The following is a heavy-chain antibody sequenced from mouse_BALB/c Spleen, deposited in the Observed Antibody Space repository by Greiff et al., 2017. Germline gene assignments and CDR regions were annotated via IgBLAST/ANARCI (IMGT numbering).Heavy chain of an antibody. CDR2: ISSGGSYT. J-gene: IGHJ4*01. V-gene: IGHV5-9-4*01. CDR1: GFTFSSYA. CDR3: AREGGNPYAMDY. Sequence: EVKLVESGGGLVKPGGSLKLSCAASGFTFSSYAMSWVRQSPEKRLEWVAEISSGGSYTYYPDTVTGRFTISRDNAKNTLYLEMSSLRSEDTAMYYCAREGGNPYAMDYWGQGTSVTVSS. D-gene: IGHD2-1*01.